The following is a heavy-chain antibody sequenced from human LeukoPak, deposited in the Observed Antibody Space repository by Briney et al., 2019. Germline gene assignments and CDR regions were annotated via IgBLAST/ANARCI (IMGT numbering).Heavy chain of an antibody. Sequence: GGSLRLSCAASGFLFANHWMSWVRQAPGKGLEWVADIKQGGSEKLYVDSVKGRFTIFRDDAKNSLSLQVDSLRPEDTAVYHCARGPPYGSRSDFLDSWGQGTRVTVSS. V-gene: IGHV3-7*01. CDR2: IKQGGSEK. CDR3: ARGPPYGSRSDFLDS. D-gene: IGHD3-10*01. CDR1: GFLFANHW. J-gene: IGHJ5*01.